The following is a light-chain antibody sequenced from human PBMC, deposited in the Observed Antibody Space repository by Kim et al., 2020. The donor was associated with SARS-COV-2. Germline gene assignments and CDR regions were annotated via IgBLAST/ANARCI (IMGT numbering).Light chain of an antibody. Sequence: SYELTQPPSVSVSPGQTASITCSGDKLGDKYARWYQQKPGQSPVLVIYQDDKRPSGIPERFSGSNSGNTATLTISGTQALDEADYYCQAWDSSTAVVFGG. CDR3: QAWDSSTAVV. V-gene: IGLV3-1*01. CDR2: QDD. J-gene: IGLJ2*01. CDR1: KLGDKY.